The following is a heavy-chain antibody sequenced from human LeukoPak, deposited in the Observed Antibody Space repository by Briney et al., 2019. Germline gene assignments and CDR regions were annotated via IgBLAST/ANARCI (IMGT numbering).Heavy chain of an antibody. CDR2: ISHDGSNT. Sequence: GGSLSLSWEASGFXFGSYAMHGVRQAPGKGLEGGQVISHDGSNTYYADSVKGRFTISRDNSKNTLDLQMDSLRAEDTAVYYCARDQFGELVVCTFHIWGQGTMVTVSS. J-gene: IGHJ3*02. D-gene: IGHD3-10*01. CDR3: ARDQFGELVVCTFHI. CDR1: GFXFGSYA. V-gene: IGHV3-30-3*01.